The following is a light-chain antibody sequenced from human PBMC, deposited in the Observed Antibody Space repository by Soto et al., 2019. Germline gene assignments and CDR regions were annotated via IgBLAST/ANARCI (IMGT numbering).Light chain of an antibody. CDR3: QQYDNLPLT. CDR2: DAS. Sequence: DIQMTQSPSSLSASVGDRVIITCRASQDIGSDLAWYQQKPGKAPKLLIYDASNLETGVPSRFSGSGSGTDFTFTISSLQPEDIATYYCQQYDNLPLTFGGGTKVDIK. J-gene: IGKJ4*01. V-gene: IGKV1-33*01. CDR1: QDIGSD.